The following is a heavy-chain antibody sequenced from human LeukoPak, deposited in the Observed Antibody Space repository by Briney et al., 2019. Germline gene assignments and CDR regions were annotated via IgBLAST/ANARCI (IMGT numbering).Heavy chain of an antibody. D-gene: IGHD3-9*01. V-gene: IGHV4-31*03. J-gene: IGHJ4*02. CDR3: ARRYFGGRVY. CDR1: GGSISSGGYY. Sequence: SETLSLTCTVSGGSISSGGYYWSWIRQHPGKDLEWIRYIYYSGSTYYNPSLKSRVTISVDTSKNQFSLKLSSVTAADTAVYYCARRYFGGRVYWGQGTLVTVSS. CDR2: IYYSGST.